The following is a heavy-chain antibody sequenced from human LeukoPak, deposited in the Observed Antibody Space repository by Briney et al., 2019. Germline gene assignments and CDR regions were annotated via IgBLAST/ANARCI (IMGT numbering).Heavy chain of an antibody. J-gene: IGHJ5*02. D-gene: IGHD3-9*01. V-gene: IGHV4-59*01. CDR2: IHYTGST. CDR1: GGSITSSY. CDR3: ARGRYSAGDNWFDP. Sequence: SETLSLTCTVSGGSITSSYWSWIGQSPGKGLEWIGYIHYTGSTNYNPSLKSRVTTLIDTSKNQFSLKLSSVTAADTAVYYCARGRYSAGDNWFDPWGQGSPITVSS.